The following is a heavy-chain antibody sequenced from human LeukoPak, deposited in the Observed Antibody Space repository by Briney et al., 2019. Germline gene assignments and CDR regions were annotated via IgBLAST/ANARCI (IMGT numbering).Heavy chain of an antibody. D-gene: IGHD4-17*01. J-gene: IGHJ4*02. CDR1: GYTFTDYY. CDR2: INPDNGVT. CDR3: ARKTTALDY. Sequence: ASVKVSCKTSGYTFTDYYLYWVRQAPGQGPEWMGRINPDNGVTKIAQKFQGRVTMTRDTSINTIYMELGRLTGDDTAVYYCARKTTALDYWGQGTQISV. V-gene: IGHV1-2*06.